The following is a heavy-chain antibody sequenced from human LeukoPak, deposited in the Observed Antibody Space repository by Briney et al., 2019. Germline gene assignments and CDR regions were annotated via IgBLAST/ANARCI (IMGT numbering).Heavy chain of an antibody. J-gene: IGHJ4*02. CDR3: ARDRDSSGCSDY. CDR1: GGSISSYY. D-gene: IGHD6-19*01. CDR2: IYYSGST. Sequence: SETLSLTCTVSGGSISSYYWSWIRQPPGKGLEWIGYIYYSGSTNYNPSLKSRVTISVDTSKNQFSLKLSSVTAADTAVYYCARDRDSSGCSDYWGQGTLVTVSS. V-gene: IGHV4-59*01.